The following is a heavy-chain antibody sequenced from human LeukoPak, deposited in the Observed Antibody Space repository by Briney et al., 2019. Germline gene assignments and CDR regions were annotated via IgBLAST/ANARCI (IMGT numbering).Heavy chain of an antibody. CDR1: GFTFSSYA. V-gene: IGHV3-23*01. Sequence: VGSLRLSCAASGFTFSSYAMSWVRQAPGRGLEWVSAISGSGGSTYYADSVKGRFTISRDNSKNTRYLKMNTLRAEDTAVYHCAKDLRIVGATEGFDHWGQEPPVPVS. D-gene: IGHD1-26*01. CDR2: ISGSGGST. CDR3: AKDLRIVGATEGFDH. J-gene: IGHJ4*02.